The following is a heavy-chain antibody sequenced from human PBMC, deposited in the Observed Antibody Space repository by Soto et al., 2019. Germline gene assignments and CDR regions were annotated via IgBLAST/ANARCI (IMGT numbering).Heavy chain of an antibody. D-gene: IGHD3-10*01. CDR3: ARRILWYGEYAFDV. J-gene: IGHJ3*01. CDR1: GFTFSSYS. CDR2: IDGSSNTI. Sequence: EVQLVDSGGGLVQPGGSLRLSCAASGFTFSSYSMNWVRQTPGKGLEWISYIDGSSNTIYYTDSVKGRCTISRDNAKNSRYLQMNSLRAEDTAVYYCARRILWYGEYAFDVWGPGTMVTVSS. V-gene: IGHV3-48*01.